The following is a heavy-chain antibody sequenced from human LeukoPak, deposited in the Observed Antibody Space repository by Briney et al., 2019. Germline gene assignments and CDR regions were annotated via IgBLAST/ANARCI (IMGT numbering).Heavy chain of an antibody. CDR1: GGSISSGGYY. Sequence: SQTLSLTCTVSGGSISSGGYYWSWIRQPPGKGLEWIGEINHSGSTNYNPSLKSRVTISVDTSKNRFSLKLSSVTAADTAVYYCARAPYGVIDYWGQGTLVTVSS. D-gene: IGHD4-17*01. CDR3: ARAPYGVIDY. CDR2: INHSGST. J-gene: IGHJ4*02. V-gene: IGHV4-30-2*01.